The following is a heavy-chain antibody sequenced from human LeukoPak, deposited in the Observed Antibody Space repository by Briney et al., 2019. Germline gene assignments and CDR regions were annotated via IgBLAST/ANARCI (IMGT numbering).Heavy chain of an antibody. CDR1: AGSISSSY. D-gene: IGHD2-21*01. CDR3: ATILPVNYYMDV. V-gene: IGHV4-59*01. Sequence: TSETLSLTCTVSAGSISSSYSSWIRQPPGKGLESIGYIYYNGHTNYNPSLKSRVTISVDTSKNQFTLKLSSVTAADTAVYYCATILPVNYYMDVWGKGTTVTVSS. CDR2: IYYNGHT. J-gene: IGHJ6*03.